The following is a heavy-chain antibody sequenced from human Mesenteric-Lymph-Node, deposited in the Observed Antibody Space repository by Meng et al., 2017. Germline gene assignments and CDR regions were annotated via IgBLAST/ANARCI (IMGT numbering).Heavy chain of an antibody. CDR3: ARVSSSGWPTFDY. J-gene: IGHJ4*02. Sequence: GGSLRLSCAASRFTFSSYAMHWVRQAPGKGLEYVSAISSNGGSTYYANSVKGRFTISRDNSKNTLYLQMGSLRAEDMAVYYCARVSSSGWPTFDYWGQGTLVTVSS. CDR2: ISSNGGST. D-gene: IGHD6-19*01. CDR1: RFTFSSYA. V-gene: IGHV3-64*01.